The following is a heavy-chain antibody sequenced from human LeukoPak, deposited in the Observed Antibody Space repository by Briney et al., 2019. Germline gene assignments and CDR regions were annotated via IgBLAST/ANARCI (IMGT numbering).Heavy chain of an antibody. CDR2: ISSSGSAI. J-gene: IGHJ4*02. Sequence: GGTLRLSCAASGFTFSSYGMNWVRQAPGKGLEWVSYISSSGSAIYYADSVKGRFTISRDNAKNSLYLQMNSLRAEDTAVYYCARERYYYDSSGYSEDYWGQGTLVTVSS. CDR1: GFTFSSYG. CDR3: ARERYYYDSSGYSEDY. V-gene: IGHV3-48*04. D-gene: IGHD3-22*01.